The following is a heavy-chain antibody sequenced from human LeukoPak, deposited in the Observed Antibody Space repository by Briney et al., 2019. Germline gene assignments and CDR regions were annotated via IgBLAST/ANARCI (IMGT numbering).Heavy chain of an antibody. CDR2: IYTSGST. V-gene: IGHV4-61*02. CDR3: ARGGAMGTYYYYMDV. J-gene: IGHJ6*03. Sequence: PSETLSLTCTVSGGSISSGSYYWSWIRQPAGKGLEWIGRIYTSGSTNYNPSLKSRVTISVDTSKNQFSLKLSSVTAADTAVYYCARGGAMGTYYYYMDVWGKGTTVTISS. D-gene: IGHD1-1*01. CDR1: GGSISSGSYY.